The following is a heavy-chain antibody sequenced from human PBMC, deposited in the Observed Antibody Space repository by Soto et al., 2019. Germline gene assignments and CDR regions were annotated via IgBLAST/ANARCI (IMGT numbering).Heavy chain of an antibody. CDR1: GFTFSNAW. CDR3: ATGTGRSDFDY. CDR2: IKSKIDGGTT. V-gene: IGHV3-15*01. Sequence: PGGSLRLSCAASGFTFSNAWMSWVRQAPGKGLEWVGRIKSKIDGGTTDYAAPVKGRFTISRDDSKNTLYLQMNSLKTEDTAVYYCATGTGRSDFDYWGQGT. J-gene: IGHJ4*02. D-gene: IGHD3-3*01.